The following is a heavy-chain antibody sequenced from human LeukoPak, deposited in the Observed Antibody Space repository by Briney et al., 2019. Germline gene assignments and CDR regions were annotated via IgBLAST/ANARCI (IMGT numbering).Heavy chain of an antibody. CDR3: ARDLN. V-gene: IGHV3-66*01. CDR1: GFTVSDTY. CDR2: IYAGGAT. J-gene: IGHJ4*02. Sequence: PGGSLRLSCAASGFTVSDTYMSWVRQAPGKGLEWVSVIYAGGATYYSDSARGRFTISRDNSKNTLYLQMNSLRAEDTAVYYCARDLNWGQGTLVTVSS.